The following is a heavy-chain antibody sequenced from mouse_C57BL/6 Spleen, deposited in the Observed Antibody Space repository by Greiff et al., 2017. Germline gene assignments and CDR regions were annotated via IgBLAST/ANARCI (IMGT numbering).Heavy chain of an antibody. CDR2: INPNNGGT. CDR3: ARLYDYDGEYYFDY. CDR1: GYTFTDYN. J-gene: IGHJ2*01. D-gene: IGHD2-4*01. Sequence: VQLKESGPELVKPGASVKMSCKASGYTFTDYNMHWVKQSHGKSLEWIGYINPNNGGTSYNQKFKGKATLTVNKSSSTAYMELRSLTSEDSAVYYCARLYDYDGEYYFDYWGQGTTLTVSS. V-gene: IGHV1-22*01.